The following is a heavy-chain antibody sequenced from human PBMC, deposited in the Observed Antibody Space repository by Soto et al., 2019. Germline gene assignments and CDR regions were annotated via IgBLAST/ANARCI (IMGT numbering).Heavy chain of an antibody. J-gene: IGHJ6*02. V-gene: IGHV1-2*02. CDR2: INPNSGGT. CDR1: GCTFTGYY. Sequence: VASVKVSCKASGCTFTGYYMHWVRQAPGQGLEWMGWINPNSGGTNYAQKFQGRVTMTRDTSISTAYMELSRLRSDDTAVYYCAREYSYERWLMGVYGMDVWGQGTTVTVSS. D-gene: IGHD5-18*01. CDR3: AREYSYERWLMGVYGMDV.